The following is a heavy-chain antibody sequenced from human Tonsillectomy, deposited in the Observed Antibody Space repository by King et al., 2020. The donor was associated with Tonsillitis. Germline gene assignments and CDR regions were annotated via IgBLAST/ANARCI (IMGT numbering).Heavy chain of an antibody. J-gene: IGHJ4*02. CDR2: ISLDGGKA. V-gene: IGHV3-33*05. CDR1: QITFSPYA. CDR3: ASPMTYRYFFNF. D-gene: IGHD3-16*02. Sequence: QVQLVESGGAVVQPGESLRLSCAASQITFSPYAMHWVRQAPGKGLEWVALISLDGGKAYYADSVRGRFTMSRDSSKTTVHLQMNNLRADDTAVYYCASPMTYRYFFNFWGQGIMVTVSS.